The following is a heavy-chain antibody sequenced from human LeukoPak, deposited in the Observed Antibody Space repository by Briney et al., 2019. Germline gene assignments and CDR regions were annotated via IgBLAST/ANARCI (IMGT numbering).Heavy chain of an antibody. Sequence: GGSLRLSCAAPGFTFNSYAMNWVRQAPGKGLEWVSAISGRGSSTYYADSVKGRSTISRDNSKNTLYLQMNSLRAEDTAVYYCARVRFEYSSSYDAFDIWGQGTMVTVSS. V-gene: IGHV3-23*01. CDR3: ARVRFEYSSSYDAFDI. J-gene: IGHJ3*02. CDR1: GFTFNSYA. CDR2: ISGRGSST. D-gene: IGHD6-6*01.